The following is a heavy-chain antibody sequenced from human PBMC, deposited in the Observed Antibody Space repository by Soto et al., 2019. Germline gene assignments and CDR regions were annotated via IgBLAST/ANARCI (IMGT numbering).Heavy chain of an antibody. Sequence: VPIKVSSKCAGYSCTSFLISLMRKMPGKGLEWMGRIDPSDSYTNYSPSFQGHVTISADKSISTAYLQWSSLKASDTAMYYCARGGSSSNMHVWGHGPTVTV. CDR1: GYSCTSFL. V-gene: IGHV5-10-1*01. CDR2: IDPSDSYT. CDR3: ARGGSSSNMHV. J-gene: IGHJ6*02. D-gene: IGHD6-6*01.